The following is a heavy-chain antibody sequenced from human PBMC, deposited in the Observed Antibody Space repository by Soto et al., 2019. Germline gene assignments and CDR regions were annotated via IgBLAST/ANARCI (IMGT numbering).Heavy chain of an antibody. CDR2: ITGSGGST. CDR1: GFTFNSYSYA. J-gene: IGHJ6*02. V-gene: IGHV3-23*01. CDR3: AKDRRAVIRGGHYYGMDV. D-gene: IGHD3-10*01. Sequence: GGSLRLSCAASGFTFNSYSYAMSWVRQAPGKGLEWVSAITGSGGSTYYSDSVKGRFTISRDNSRNTLYLQMNSLRAEDTAVYYCAKDRRAVIRGGHYYGMDVWGQGTTVTVSS.